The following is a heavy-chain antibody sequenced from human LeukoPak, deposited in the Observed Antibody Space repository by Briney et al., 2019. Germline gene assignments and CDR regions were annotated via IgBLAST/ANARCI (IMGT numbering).Heavy chain of an antibody. CDR1: GYTFTSYY. J-gene: IGHJ4*02. CDR3: ARAGGTVTTAYY. V-gene: IGHV1-46*01. Sequence: ASVKVSCKASGYTFTSYYMHWVRQAPGQGLEWMGIINPSGGSTSYAQKFRGRVTMTRDTSTSTVYKELSSLRSEDTAVYYCARAGGTVTTAYYWGQGTLVTVSS. CDR2: INPSGGST. D-gene: IGHD4-17*01.